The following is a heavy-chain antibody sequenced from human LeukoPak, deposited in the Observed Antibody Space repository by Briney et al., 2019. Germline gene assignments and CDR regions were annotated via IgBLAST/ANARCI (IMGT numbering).Heavy chain of an antibody. CDR1: GSSINSYY. CDR3: ARGASGGDYVPFDY. CDR2: VYYSGSA. D-gene: IGHD4-17*01. V-gene: IGHV4-59*01. Sequence: SETVSLTWTGPGSSINSYYWNLIRRPPGKGLEWIGYVYYSGSANYNPSLKSRVTMSVDTSKNQFSLKLSSVTAADTAVYYCARGASGGDYVPFDYWGQGTLVTVSS. J-gene: IGHJ4*02.